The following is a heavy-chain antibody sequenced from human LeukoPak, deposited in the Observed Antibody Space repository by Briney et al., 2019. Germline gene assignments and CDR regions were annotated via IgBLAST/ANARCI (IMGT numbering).Heavy chain of an antibody. CDR2: IYTSGRT. Sequence: PSQTLSLTCTVSGGSISSGSYYWSWIRQPAGKGLAWIGRIYTSGRTNYNPSLKSRVTISVDTSKNQFSLKLSSVTAADTAVYYCASGITISGVVRGPAYWGQGTLVTVSS. D-gene: IGHD3-3*01. CDR1: GGSISSGSYY. J-gene: IGHJ4*02. CDR3: ASGITISGVVRGPAY. V-gene: IGHV4-61*02.